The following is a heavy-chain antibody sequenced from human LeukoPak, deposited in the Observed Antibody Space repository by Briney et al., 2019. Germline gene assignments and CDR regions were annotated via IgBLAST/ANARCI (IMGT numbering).Heavy chain of an antibody. CDR1: GFTVSSNY. CDR3: AKDLPHDFWSGYYTFDY. V-gene: IGHV3-66*01. Sequence: GSLRLSCAASGFTVSSNYMSWVRQAPGKGLEWVSIIYGSGDTCYADSVKGRFTISRDNSKNTLYLQMNSLRAEDTAVYYCAKDLPHDFWSGYYTFDYWGQGTLVTVSS. D-gene: IGHD3-3*01. J-gene: IGHJ4*02. CDR2: IYGSGDT.